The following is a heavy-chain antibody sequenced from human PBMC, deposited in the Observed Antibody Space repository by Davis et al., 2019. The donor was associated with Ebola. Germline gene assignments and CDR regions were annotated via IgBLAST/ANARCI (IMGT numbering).Heavy chain of an antibody. D-gene: IGHD3-3*01. CDR3: VRAVFHEVLDY. J-gene: IGHJ4*02. CDR1: GFRFSDYG. Sequence: GESLKISCVGSGFRFSDYGIHWVRQAPGKGLEWVAVVSHSERERFYADSVKGRFTISRDNSENTLYLQMSSLTVDDTAVYYCVRAVFHEVLDYWGQGTPVTVSS. V-gene: IGHV3-30*03. CDR2: VSHSERER.